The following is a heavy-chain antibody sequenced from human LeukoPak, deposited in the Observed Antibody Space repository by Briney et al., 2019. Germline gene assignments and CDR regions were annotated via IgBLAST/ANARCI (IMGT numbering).Heavy chain of an antibody. Sequence: PGRSLRLSCAASGFTFSSFAMHWVRQAPGKGLEWVALISHDGSNKYYADSVKGRFTISRDNSKNTLYLQMNSLRAEDTAVYYCVRGDYGDYTLFDYWGQGTLVTVSS. CDR1: GFTFSSFA. CDR2: ISHDGSNK. CDR3: VRGDYGDYTLFDY. J-gene: IGHJ4*02. D-gene: IGHD4-17*01. V-gene: IGHV3-30*14.